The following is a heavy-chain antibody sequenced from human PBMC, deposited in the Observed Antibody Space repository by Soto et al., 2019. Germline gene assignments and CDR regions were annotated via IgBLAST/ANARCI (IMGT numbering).Heavy chain of an antibody. CDR1: GYTFTSYG. J-gene: IGHJ4*02. Sequence: QVQLVQSGAEVKKPGASVKVSCKASGYTFTSYGISWVRQAPGQGLEWMGWISDYNGNTNYAQKRQGRATMTKDTSTSTAYMELRSLRSDDTAVYYCARDRRVVVTAILDDYWGQGTLVTVSS. V-gene: IGHV1-18*01. CDR2: ISDYNGNT. D-gene: IGHD2-21*02. CDR3: ARDRRVVVTAILDDY.